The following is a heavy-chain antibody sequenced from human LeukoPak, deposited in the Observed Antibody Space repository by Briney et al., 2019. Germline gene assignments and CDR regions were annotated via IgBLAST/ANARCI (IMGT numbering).Heavy chain of an antibody. V-gene: IGHV3-21*01. CDR1: GFIFSTYS. D-gene: IGHD2-15*01. Sequence: GGSLRLSCAASGFIFSTYSMNWVRQAPGKGLEWVSSISSSSSYIYYADSLKGRFTISRDNAKNSLYLQMNSLRADDTAVYYCARAVVVTATRVAFDIWGQGTMVTVSS. CDR2: ISSSSSYI. J-gene: IGHJ3*02. CDR3: ARAVVVTATRVAFDI.